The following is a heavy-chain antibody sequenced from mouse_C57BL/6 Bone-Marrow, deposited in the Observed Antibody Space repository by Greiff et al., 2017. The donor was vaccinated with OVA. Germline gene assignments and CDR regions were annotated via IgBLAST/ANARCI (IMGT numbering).Heavy chain of an antibody. D-gene: IGHD1-2*01. CDR2: IYPGNSDT. CDR3: TRDGLLRHYFDY. J-gene: IGHJ2*01. V-gene: IGHV1-5*01. Sequence: VQLQQSGTVLARPGASVKMSCKTSGYTFTSYWMHWVKQRPGQGLEWIGAIYPGNSDTSYNQKFKGKAKLTAVTSASTAYMELSSLTTEDSAVYYCTRDGLLRHYFDYWGQGTTLTVSS. CDR1: GYTFTSYW.